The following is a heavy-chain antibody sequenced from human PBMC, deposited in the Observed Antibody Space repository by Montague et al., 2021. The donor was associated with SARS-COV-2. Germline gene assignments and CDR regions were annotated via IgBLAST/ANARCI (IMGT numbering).Heavy chain of an antibody. V-gene: IGHV4-61*08. J-gene: IGHJ4*02. D-gene: IGHD6-13*01. CDR2: IYYSGST. CDR1: GGSVSSGGYY. CDR3: ARVSLAAAATRSDY. Sequence: SETLSLTCTVSGGSVSSGGYYWSWIRQPPGKGLEWIGYIYYSGSTNYNPSLKSRVTISLDTSKSQFSLKLTSVTAADTAVYYCARVSLAAAATRSDYWGQGTLATVSS.